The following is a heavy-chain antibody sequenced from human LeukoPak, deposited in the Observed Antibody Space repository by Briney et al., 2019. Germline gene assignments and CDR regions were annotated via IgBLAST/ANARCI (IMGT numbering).Heavy chain of an antibody. V-gene: IGHV4-38-2*01. Sequence: SVTLSLTCAVSGYSISGGYYWGWIGQPPGKGLEWIGGFYHSGSTSYNPSLKSRVTISVDTSKNQFPLKVSSVTAADTAMYYCARGRTAVADLHHWGKGTLVTAS. D-gene: IGHD6-19*01. CDR3: ARGRTAVADLHH. CDR2: FYHSGST. J-gene: IGHJ1*01. CDR1: GYSISGGYY.